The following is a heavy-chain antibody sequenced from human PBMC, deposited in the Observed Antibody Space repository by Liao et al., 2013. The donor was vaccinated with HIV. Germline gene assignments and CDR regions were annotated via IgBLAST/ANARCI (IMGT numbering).Heavy chain of an antibody. D-gene: IGHD3-16*02. Sequence: QVQLQQWGAGLLKPSETLSLTCAVYGGSFSGYYWSWIRQPPGKGLEWIGEINHSGSTNYNPSLKSRVTISVDTSKNQFSLKLSSVTAADTAVYYCASDQMITFGGLSSPVGYFDLWGRGTLVTVSS. CDR1: GGSFSGYY. V-gene: IGHV4-34*01. CDR2: INHSGST. J-gene: IGHJ2*01. CDR3: ASDQMITFGGLSSPVGYFDL.